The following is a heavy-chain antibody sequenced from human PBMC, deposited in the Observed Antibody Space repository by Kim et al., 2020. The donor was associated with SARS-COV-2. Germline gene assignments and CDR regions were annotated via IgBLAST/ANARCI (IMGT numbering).Heavy chain of an antibody. D-gene: IGHD6-13*01. Sequence: KSRVTISVDTSKNQFSLKLSSVTAADTAVYYCARIGIAAAGTRSSYGMDVWGQGTTVTVSS. V-gene: IGHV4-34*01. J-gene: IGHJ6*02. CDR3: ARIGIAAAGTRSSYGMDV.